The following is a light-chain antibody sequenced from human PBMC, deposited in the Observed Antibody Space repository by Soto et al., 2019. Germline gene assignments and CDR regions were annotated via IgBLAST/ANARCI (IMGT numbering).Light chain of an antibody. Sequence: IQMTQSPSSLSASVGDTVTITCRASQALSNYLAWYQQKPGKAPDLLIYSASTLQSGVPSRFSGSGSGTDFTLTISSLQPEDFATYYCLQDFNYPLTFGGGTKVDIK. CDR1: QALSNY. CDR3: LQDFNYPLT. CDR2: SAS. V-gene: IGKV1-6*01. J-gene: IGKJ4*01.